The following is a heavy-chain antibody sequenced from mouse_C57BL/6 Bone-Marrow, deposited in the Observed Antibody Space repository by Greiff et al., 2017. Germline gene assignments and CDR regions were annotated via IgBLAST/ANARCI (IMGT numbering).Heavy chain of an antibody. D-gene: IGHD1-1*01. Sequence: VQLKESGPGLVKPSQSLSLTCSVTGYSITSGYYWNWIRQFPGNKLEWMGYISYDGSNNYNPSLKNRISITRDTSKNQFFLKLNSVTTEDTATYYCARGSITTVVEWYFDVWGTGTTVTVSS. V-gene: IGHV3-6*01. CDR1: GYSITSGYY. CDR2: ISYDGSN. CDR3: ARGSITTVVEWYFDV. J-gene: IGHJ1*03.